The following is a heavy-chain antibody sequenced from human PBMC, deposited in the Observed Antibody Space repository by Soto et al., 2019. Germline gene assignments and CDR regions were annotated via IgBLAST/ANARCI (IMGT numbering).Heavy chain of an antibody. V-gene: IGHV1-69*12. Sequence: QVQLVQSGAEVKKPGSSVKVSCKASGGTFSSYAISWVRQAPGQGLEWMGGIIPIFGTANYAQKFQGRVTITADESTSTAYMELSSLRSEDTAVYYCARGYYYDSSGYSGYGYFDLWGRGTLVTVSS. J-gene: IGHJ2*01. CDR1: GGTFSSYA. CDR3: ARGYYYDSSGYSGYGYFDL. CDR2: IIPIFGTA. D-gene: IGHD3-22*01.